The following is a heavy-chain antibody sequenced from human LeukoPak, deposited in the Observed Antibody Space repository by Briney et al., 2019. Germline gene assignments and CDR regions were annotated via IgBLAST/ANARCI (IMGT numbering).Heavy chain of an antibody. J-gene: IGHJ3*02. Sequence: GGSLRLSCAASGCTFSSYAMHWVRQAPGKGLEWVAVISYDGSNKYYADSVKGRFTISRDNSKNTLYLQMNSLRAEDTAVYHGESGIRYFDWLGDAFDIWGQGTMVTVSS. CDR1: GCTFSSYA. D-gene: IGHD3-9*01. V-gene: IGHV3-30*04. CDR3: ESGIRYFDWLGDAFDI. CDR2: ISYDGSNK.